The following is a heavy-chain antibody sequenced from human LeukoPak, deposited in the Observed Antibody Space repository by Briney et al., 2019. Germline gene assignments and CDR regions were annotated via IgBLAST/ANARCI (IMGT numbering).Heavy chain of an antibody. CDR3: ARYYCDSSGYYHPFDY. Sequence: GGSLRLSCAASGFTFDDYGMTWVRQAPGKGLEWVSGINWNGGATNYADSVQGRFTISRDNAKNSLYLQMNSLRAEDTAFYYCARYYCDSSGYYHPFDYWGQGTLVTVSS. J-gene: IGHJ4*02. V-gene: IGHV3-20*04. CDR2: INWNGGAT. CDR1: GFTFDDYG. D-gene: IGHD3-22*01.